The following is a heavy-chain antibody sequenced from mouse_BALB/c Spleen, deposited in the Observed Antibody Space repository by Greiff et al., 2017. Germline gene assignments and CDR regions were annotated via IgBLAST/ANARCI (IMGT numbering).Heavy chain of an antibody. V-gene: IGHV1-7*01. D-gene: IGHD4-1*01. CDR1: GYTFTSYW. Sequence: QVQLKQSGAELAKPGASVKMSCKASGYTFTSYWMHWVKQRPGQGLEWIGYINPSTGYTEYNQKFKDKATLTADKSSSTAYMQLSSLTSEDSAVYYCARLAGTTMDYWGQGTSVTVSS. J-gene: IGHJ4*01. CDR3: ARLAGTTMDY. CDR2: INPSTGYT.